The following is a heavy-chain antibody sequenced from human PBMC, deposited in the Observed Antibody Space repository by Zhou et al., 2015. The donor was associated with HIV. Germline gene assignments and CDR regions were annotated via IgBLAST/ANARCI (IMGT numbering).Heavy chain of an antibody. CDR1: GYTFTSYY. CDR2: INPSGGST. V-gene: IGHV1-46*01. J-gene: IGHJ4*02. D-gene: IGHD6-19*01. Sequence: QVQLVQSGAEVKKPGASVKVSCKASGYTFTSYYMHWVRQAPGQGLEWMGIINPSGGSTSYAQKFQGRVTMTRDTSTSTVYMELSSLRSEDTAVYYCARKYSSGWPVDYWGQGNPGHRLL. CDR3: ARKYSSGWPVDY.